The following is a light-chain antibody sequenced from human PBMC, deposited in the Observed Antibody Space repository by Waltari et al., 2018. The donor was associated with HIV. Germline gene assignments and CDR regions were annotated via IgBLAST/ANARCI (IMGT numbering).Light chain of an antibody. CDR1: LTIVNY. CDR2: DAS. CDR3: QQRHSWPLS. V-gene: IGKV3-11*01. J-gene: IGKJ4*01. Sequence: EIAFTQSQVDMYLSPGVRATPSCRANLTIVNYLGWYQQKPGQGPSLLIYDASKRVTGVPVRFSGSGSGTDFSLIINNIQPEDSAVYYCQQRHSWPLSFGGGTKV.